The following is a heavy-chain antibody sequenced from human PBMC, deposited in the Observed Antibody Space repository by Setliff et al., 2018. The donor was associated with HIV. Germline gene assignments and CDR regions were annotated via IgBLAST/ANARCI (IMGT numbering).Heavy chain of an antibody. V-gene: IGHV4-34*01. J-gene: IGHJ3*02. CDR3: ARQPRGSYYQWGAFDI. D-gene: IGHD1-26*01. Sequence: SETLSLTCAAYGGPFTNHGWNWIRQSPGKGLEWIGEIDNRGGYNYNPSFSSRVTISVDTSKNQFSLKLSSVTAADTAVYYCARQPRGSYYQWGAFDIWGQGTMVTV. CDR2: IDNRGGY. CDR1: GGPFTNHG.